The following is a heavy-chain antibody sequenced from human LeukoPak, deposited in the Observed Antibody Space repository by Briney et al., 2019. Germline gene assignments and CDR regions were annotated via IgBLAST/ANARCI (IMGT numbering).Heavy chain of an antibody. Sequence: ASVKVSCKASGYTFTSYDINWVRQATGQGLEWMGWMNPNSGNTGYAQKFQGRVTLTRNTSISTAYMELSRLRSDDTAVYYCARDLLTGGKTRLDYWGQGTLVTVSS. CDR1: GYTFTSYD. CDR3: ARDLLTGGKTRLDY. V-gene: IGHV1-8*01. J-gene: IGHJ4*02. D-gene: IGHD4-23*01. CDR2: MNPNSGNT.